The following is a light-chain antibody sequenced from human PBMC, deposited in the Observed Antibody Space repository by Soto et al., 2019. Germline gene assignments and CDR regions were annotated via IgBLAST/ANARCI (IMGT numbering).Light chain of an antibody. CDR1: LTVSDNY. V-gene: IGKV3-20*01. Sequence: EIVLTQSPGTLSLSPGERVTLSCRASLTVSDNYLAWYQQKAGQAPRLVIYGASTRATGIPDRFSASGSGTDFTLTISRLEPEDFAVYYCQQYSKAPLTFGQGTKVDI. CDR2: GAS. CDR3: QQYSKAPLT. J-gene: IGKJ1*01.